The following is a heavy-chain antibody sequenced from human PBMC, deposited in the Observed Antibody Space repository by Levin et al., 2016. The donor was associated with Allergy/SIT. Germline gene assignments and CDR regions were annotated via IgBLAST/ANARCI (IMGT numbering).Heavy chain of an antibody. CDR3: ARRGGKYSSSWSPDYYFHFMDV. CDR1: EYNFTSYW. CDR2: IDPSDSET. J-gene: IGHJ6*03. Sequence: GGSLRLSCKTSEYNFTSYWISWVRQMPGKGLEWMGRIDPSDSETNYSPSFQGRVTMSVDKSISTAYLQWSSLRAPDTAMYYCARRGGKYSSSWSPDYYFHFMDVWGKGTTVTVSS. V-gene: IGHV5-10-1*01. D-gene: IGHD6-13*01.